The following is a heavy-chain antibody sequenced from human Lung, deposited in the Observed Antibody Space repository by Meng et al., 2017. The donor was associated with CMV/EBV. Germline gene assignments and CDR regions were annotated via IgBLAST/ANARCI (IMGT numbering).Heavy chain of an antibody. J-gene: IGHJ6*02. CDR2: INPKSGGT. CDR3: ARDPIRVLRFLEWNYYYYGNDV. D-gene: IGHD3-3*01. V-gene: IGHV1-2*02. CDR1: RYTFSDYY. Sequence: ASVKVSCKASRYTFSDYYMHWVRQAPGQGLEWMGWINPKSGGTNYAQTFQGRVTMTRDTSISTAYMELRSLRSDDTAVYYCARDPIRVLRFLEWNYYYYGNDVWGQGTTVTVSS.